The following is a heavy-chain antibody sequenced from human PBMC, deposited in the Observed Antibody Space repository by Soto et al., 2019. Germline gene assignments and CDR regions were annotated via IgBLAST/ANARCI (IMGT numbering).Heavy chain of an antibody. CDR1: GYSFTSYW. CDR2: IYPGDSDT. Sequence: GESLKISCKGSGYSFTSYWIGWVRQMPGKGLEWMGIIYPGDSDTRYSPSFQGQVTISADKSISTAYLQWSSLKASDTAMYYCARVPPYCSGGSCYQYYFDYWGQGTLVTVSS. J-gene: IGHJ4*02. CDR3: ARVPPYCSGGSCYQYYFDY. D-gene: IGHD2-15*01. V-gene: IGHV5-51*01.